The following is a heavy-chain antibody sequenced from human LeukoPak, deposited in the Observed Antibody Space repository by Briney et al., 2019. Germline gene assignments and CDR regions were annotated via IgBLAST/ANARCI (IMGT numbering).Heavy chain of an antibody. CDR2: INTDGSTT. CDR1: GFTFSTYW. Sequence: GGSLRLSCAASGFTFSTYWMHWVRQTPGKGLVWVSRINTDGSTTNYADSVKGRFTISRDNAKNTLYLQMNSLRAEDTAVYYCAKDQSWGANYYYYMDVWGKGTTVTVAS. J-gene: IGHJ6*03. V-gene: IGHV3-74*01. CDR3: AKDQSWGANYYYYMDV. D-gene: IGHD3-16*01.